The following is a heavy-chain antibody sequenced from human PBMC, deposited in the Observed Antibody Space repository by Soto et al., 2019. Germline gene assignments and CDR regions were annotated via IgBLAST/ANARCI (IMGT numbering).Heavy chain of an antibody. CDR3: GKGTWGAFDI. V-gene: IGHV3-23*01. Sequence: EVQLLESGGGLVQPGGSLRLSCVASGFTFSSNAMSWVRQAPGKGLEWVSYITSGSGGGTYYADSVKGRFTISRDNAKNTLYMQMNSLRVEDTAVYYCGKGTWGAFDIWGHGTLVTVSS. CDR1: GFTFSSNA. J-gene: IGHJ3*02. CDR2: ITSGSGGGT. D-gene: IGHD7-27*01.